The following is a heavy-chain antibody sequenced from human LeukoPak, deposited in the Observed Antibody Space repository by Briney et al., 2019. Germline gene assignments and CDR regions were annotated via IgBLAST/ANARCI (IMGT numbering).Heavy chain of an antibody. D-gene: IGHD4-11*01. J-gene: IGHJ4*02. CDR3: AKALAMTTVGYLQH. CDR2: IYSGGST. CDR1: GFTVSSNY. V-gene: IGHV3-53*05. Sequence: GGSLRLSCAASGFTVSSNYMSWVRQAPGKGLEWVSVIYSGGSTYYADSVKGRCTISRDNSNSTMYLQMNNLRAEDTAVYYCAKALAMTTVGYLQHWGQGTLVTVSS.